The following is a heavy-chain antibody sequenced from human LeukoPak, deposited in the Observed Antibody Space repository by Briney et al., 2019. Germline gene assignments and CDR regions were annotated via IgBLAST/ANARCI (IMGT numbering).Heavy chain of an antibody. CDR2: IIPIFGTA. D-gene: IGHD7-27*01. Sequence: SVKVSCKASGGTFSSYAISWVQQAPGQGLEWMGGIIPIFGTANYAQKFQGRVTITADESTSTAYMELSSLRSEDTAVYYCARDRPAAGDPERWFDPWGQGTLVTVSS. V-gene: IGHV1-69*13. J-gene: IGHJ5*02. CDR1: GGTFSSYA. CDR3: ARDRPAAGDPERWFDP.